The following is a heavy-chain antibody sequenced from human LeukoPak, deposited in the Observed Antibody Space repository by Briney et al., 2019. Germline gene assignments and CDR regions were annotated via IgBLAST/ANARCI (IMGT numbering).Heavy chain of an antibody. CDR1: GGSISSYY. CDR2: IYYSGST. Sequence: SETLSLTCTVSGGSISSYYWSWIRQPPGKGLEWIGYIYYSGSTNYNPSLKSRVTISVDTSKNQFSLKLGSVTAADTAVYYCARENDSNYDYWGQGTLVTVSS. D-gene: IGHD1-1*01. CDR3: ARENDSNYDY. V-gene: IGHV4-59*01. J-gene: IGHJ4*02.